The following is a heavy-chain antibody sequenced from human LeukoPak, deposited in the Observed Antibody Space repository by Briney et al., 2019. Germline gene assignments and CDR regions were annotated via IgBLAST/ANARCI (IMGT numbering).Heavy chain of an antibody. Sequence: GASVKVSCKASGYTFTSYGISWVRQAPGQGLEWMGWISAYNGNTNYAQKLQGRVTMTTDTSTSTAYMELRSLRSDDTAVYYCARDCPPLYDSSGYKGGADIWGQGTMVTVSS. J-gene: IGHJ3*02. CDR1: GYTFTSYG. V-gene: IGHV1-18*01. CDR2: ISAYNGNT. CDR3: ARDCPPLYDSSGYKGGADI. D-gene: IGHD3-22*01.